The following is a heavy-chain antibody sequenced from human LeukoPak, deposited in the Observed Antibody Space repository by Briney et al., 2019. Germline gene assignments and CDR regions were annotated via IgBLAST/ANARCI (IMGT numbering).Heavy chain of an antibody. CDR2: IYPGDSDT. V-gene: IGHV5-51*01. D-gene: IGHD3-3*01. CDR3: ARQSSYDFWSGYYHYYYGMDV. Sequence: GESLKISCKGSGYSFTSYWIGWVRQMPGKGLEWMGIIYPGDSDTRYSPSFQGQATISADKSISTAYLQWSSLKASDTAMYYCARQSSYDFWSGYYHYYYGMDVWGQGTTVTVPS. J-gene: IGHJ6*02. CDR1: GYSFTSYW.